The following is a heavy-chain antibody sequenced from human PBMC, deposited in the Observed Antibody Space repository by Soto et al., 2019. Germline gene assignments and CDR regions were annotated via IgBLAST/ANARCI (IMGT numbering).Heavy chain of an antibody. CDR3: ARGISPNWYPWSGMDV. CDR1: GGSISSYY. D-gene: IGHD1-1*01. V-gene: IGHV4-59*01. J-gene: IGHJ6*02. CDR2: IHYSGST. Sequence: SETLSLTCTVSGGSISSYYWSWIRQPPGKGLEWIGYIHYSGSTNYNPSLKSRVTISVDTSKNQVSLKLTSVTAADTAVYYCARGISPNWYPWSGMDVWGLGTTVTVSS.